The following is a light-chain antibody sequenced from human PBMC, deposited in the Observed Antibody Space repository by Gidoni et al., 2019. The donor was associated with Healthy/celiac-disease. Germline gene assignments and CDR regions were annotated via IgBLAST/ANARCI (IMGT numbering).Light chain of an antibody. CDR1: QSVSSN. V-gene: IGKV3-15*01. CDR2: GAS. J-gene: IGKJ2*01. CDR3: QQYNNWPGYT. Sequence: EIAMTQSAATLSVSPVERATLPCRASQSVSSNLAWYQQKPGQAPRLLIYGASTRATGIPARFSGSGSGTEFTLTISSLQSEDFAVYYCQQYNNWPGYTFGQGTKLEIK.